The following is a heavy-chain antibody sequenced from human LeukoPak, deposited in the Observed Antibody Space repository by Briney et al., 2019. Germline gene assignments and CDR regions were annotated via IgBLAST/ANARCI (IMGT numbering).Heavy chain of an antibody. CDR1: GGSISSYY. CDR3: ARSRGYSGYAYDAFDL. Sequence: TSEALSLTCTVSGGSISSYYWSWIRQPPGKGLEWIGYIYYSGSTNYNPSLKSRVTISVDTSKNQISLKLSSATAAGTAVYYCARSRGYSGYAYDAFDLWGQGTMVIVSS. CDR2: IYYSGST. J-gene: IGHJ3*01. V-gene: IGHV4-59*01. D-gene: IGHD5-12*01.